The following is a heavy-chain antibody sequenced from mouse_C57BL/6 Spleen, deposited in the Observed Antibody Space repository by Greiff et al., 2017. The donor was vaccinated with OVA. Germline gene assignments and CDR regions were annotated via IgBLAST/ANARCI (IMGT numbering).Heavy chain of an antibody. J-gene: IGHJ4*01. V-gene: IGHV5-4*01. CDR2: ISDGGSYT. Sequence: EVQVVESGGGLVKPGGSLKLSCAASGFTFSSYAMSWVRQTPEKRLEWVATISDGGSYTYYPDNVKGRFTISRDNAKNNLYLQMSHLKSEDTAMYYCARVYYDYDVRGAMDYWGQGTSVTVSS. D-gene: IGHD2-4*01. CDR1: GFTFSSYA. CDR3: ARVYYDYDVRGAMDY.